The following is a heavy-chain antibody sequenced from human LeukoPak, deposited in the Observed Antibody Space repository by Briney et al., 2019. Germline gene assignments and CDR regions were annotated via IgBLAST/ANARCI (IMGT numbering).Heavy chain of an antibody. CDR1: GYTFASYY. V-gene: IGHV1-46*01. CDR2: INPSGGST. D-gene: IGHD3-22*01. Sequence: ASVKVSCKASGYTFASYYMHWVRQAPGQGLEWLGLINPSGGSTIYAQKFQGRVTITRDTSTSTVYMELSSLRSEDTAVYYCARDGALVVVTPSNVDYWGQGTLVTVSS. J-gene: IGHJ4*02. CDR3: ARDGALVVVTPSNVDY.